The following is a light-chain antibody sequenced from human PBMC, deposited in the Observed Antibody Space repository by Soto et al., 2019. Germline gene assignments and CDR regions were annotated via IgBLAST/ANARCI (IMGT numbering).Light chain of an antibody. J-gene: IGLJ1*01. CDR2: AVS. CDR1: SSDIGSYNH. Sequence: QSALTQPASVSGSPGQSITISCSGTSSDIGSYNHVAWYQQFPGKSPKLMIYAVSARPPGVSDRFSGSKSGITASLTISGLQTEDEADYYCISYTDRQSYLFGTGTKLTVL. CDR3: ISYTDRQSYL. V-gene: IGLV2-14*03.